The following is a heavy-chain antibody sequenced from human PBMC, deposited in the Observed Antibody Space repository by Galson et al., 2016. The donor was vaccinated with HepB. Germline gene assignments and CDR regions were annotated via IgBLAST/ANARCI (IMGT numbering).Heavy chain of an antibody. CDR1: GFIFSRYA. J-gene: IGHJ6*04. CDR3: VQGGTAPAV. Sequence: SLRLSCAASGFIFSRYAMSWVRQAPGKGLEWVSAISKSGDYTYYADSVKGRFTISRDNSNNPLYLQMNSLRAEDTALYYCVQGGTAPAVWGKGTTVTVSS. CDR2: ISKSGDYT. D-gene: IGHD1-1*01. V-gene: IGHV3-23*01.